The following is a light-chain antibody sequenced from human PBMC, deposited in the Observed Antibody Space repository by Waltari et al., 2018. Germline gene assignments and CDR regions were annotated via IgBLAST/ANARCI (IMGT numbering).Light chain of an antibody. CDR1: SSNIGAGYD. V-gene: IGLV1-40*01. CDR2: DNT. CDR3: QSYDISLTAV. J-gene: IGLJ3*02. Sequence: QSVLTQPPSVSGAPGQRVTISCTGSSSNIGAGYDVHWYQQLPGTAPKLLIFDNTSRPSGVPARFAGSKSGTSASLAITGLQAEDEADYYCQSYDISLTAVFGGGTKLTVL.